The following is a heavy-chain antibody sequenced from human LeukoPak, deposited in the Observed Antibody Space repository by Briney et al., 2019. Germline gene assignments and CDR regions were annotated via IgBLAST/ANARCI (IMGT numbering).Heavy chain of an antibody. J-gene: IGHJ3*02. CDR1: GFTFSSYA. Sequence: GGSLRLSCAAPGFTFSSYAMSWVRQAPGKGLEWVSAISGSGGSTYYADSVKGRFTISRDNSKNTLYLQMNSLRAEDTAVYYCAKGYDILTGYSPSAFDIWGQGTMVTVSS. CDR3: AKGYDILTGYSPSAFDI. CDR2: ISGSGGST. D-gene: IGHD3-9*01. V-gene: IGHV3-23*01.